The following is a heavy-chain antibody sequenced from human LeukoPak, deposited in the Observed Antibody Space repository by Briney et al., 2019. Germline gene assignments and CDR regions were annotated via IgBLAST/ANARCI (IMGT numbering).Heavy chain of an antibody. CDR3: ARGSRITIFGVVHYYMDV. J-gene: IGHJ6*03. Sequence: GGSLRLSCAASGFTVSSNYMSWVRQAPGKGLEWVSVIYSGGSTYYAASVKGRFTISRDNSKNTLYLQMNSLRAEDTAVYYCARGSRITIFGVVHYYMDVWGKGTTVTVSS. CDR1: GFTVSSNY. D-gene: IGHD3-3*01. V-gene: IGHV3-66*02. CDR2: IYSGGST.